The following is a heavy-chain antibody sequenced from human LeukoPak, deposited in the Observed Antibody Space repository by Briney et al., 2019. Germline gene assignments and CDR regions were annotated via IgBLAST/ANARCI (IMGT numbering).Heavy chain of an antibody. J-gene: IGHJ5*01. V-gene: IGHV4-59*08. CDR2: IYYSGST. D-gene: IGHD3-16*02. CDR3: AKKKALYNWFDP. Sequence: PSETLSLTCTVSGGSISSYYWSWIWQPPGKGLEWIGYIYYSGSTNYNPSLKSRVTISVDTSKNQFSLKLSSVTAADTAVYYCAKKKALYNWFDPWGQGTLVTVSS. CDR1: GGSISSYY.